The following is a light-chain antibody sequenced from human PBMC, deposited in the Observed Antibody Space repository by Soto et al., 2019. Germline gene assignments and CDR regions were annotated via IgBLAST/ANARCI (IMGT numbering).Light chain of an antibody. V-gene: IGKV3-20*01. J-gene: IGKJ1*01. CDR3: QQYGSSPT. CDR1: QSVSSRS. Sequence: EIVLTQSPGTLSLSPEDRATLSCRASQSVSSRSLAWYQQKPGQAPRLLISGASSRATGIPDRFSGSGSGTDFTLTISRLEPEDFAVYYCQQYGSSPTFGQGTKVDIK. CDR2: GAS.